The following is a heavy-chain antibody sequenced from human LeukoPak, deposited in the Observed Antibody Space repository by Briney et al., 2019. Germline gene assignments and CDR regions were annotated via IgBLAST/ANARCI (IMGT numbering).Heavy chain of an antibody. CDR1: GLTFSSYG. J-gene: IGHJ6*02. V-gene: IGHV3-33*01. Sequence: GGSLRLSSAAAGLTFSSYGMDWVRQAPGNWLEWEAVIRYDGSNKYYADSVKGRFTISRENSKNTLYLQMNSLRGEDTAVYYCARDDRSIAARRYYYYGMDVWGQGTAVTVSS. CDR2: IRYDGSNK. D-gene: IGHD6-6*01. CDR3: ARDDRSIAARRYYYYGMDV.